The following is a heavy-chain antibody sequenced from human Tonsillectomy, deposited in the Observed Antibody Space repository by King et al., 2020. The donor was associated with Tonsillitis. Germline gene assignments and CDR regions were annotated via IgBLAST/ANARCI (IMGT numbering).Heavy chain of an antibody. CDR3: ARDHRGPNSLAAAGPYDY. V-gene: IGHV3-30*01. CDR2: ISYDGSNK. J-gene: IGHJ4*02. D-gene: IGHD6-13*01. Sequence: VQLVESGGGVVQPGRSLRLSCAASGFTFSSYAMHWVRQAPGKGLEWVAVISYDGSNKYYADSVKGRFTISRDNSKNTLYLQMNSLRAEDTAVYYCARDHRGPNSLAAAGPYDYWGQGTLVTVSS. CDR1: GFTFSSYA.